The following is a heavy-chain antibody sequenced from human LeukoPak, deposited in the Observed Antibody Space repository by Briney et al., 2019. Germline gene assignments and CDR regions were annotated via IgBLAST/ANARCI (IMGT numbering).Heavy chain of an antibody. CDR1: GYTFTGYY. Sequence: ASVKVSCKASGYTFTGYYINWVRQAPGQGLEWMGWINPSSDGTNYAQKFQGRVTMTRDTSISTAYMELSRLRSDDTAVYYCARAAGDDCSGGSCYLLDPWGQGTLVTVSS. V-gene: IGHV1-2*02. J-gene: IGHJ5*02. CDR2: INPSSDGT. CDR3: ARAAGDDCSGGSCYLLDP. D-gene: IGHD2-15*01.